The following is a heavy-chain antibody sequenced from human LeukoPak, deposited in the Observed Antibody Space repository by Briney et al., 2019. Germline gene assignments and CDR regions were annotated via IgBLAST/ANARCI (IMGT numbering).Heavy chain of an antibody. J-gene: IGHJ4*02. D-gene: IGHD6-19*01. CDR2: LSKTGETT. V-gene: IGHV3-23*01. CDR3: AKQWLVGI. Sequence: GGSLRLSCAASGFSFRDHAMNWVRQAPGQGLEWVSSLSKTGETTDYADSVKGRFTISRDNSNNILYLQMNSLRADDTAVYYCAKQWLVGIWGQGTLVTVSS. CDR1: GFSFRDHA.